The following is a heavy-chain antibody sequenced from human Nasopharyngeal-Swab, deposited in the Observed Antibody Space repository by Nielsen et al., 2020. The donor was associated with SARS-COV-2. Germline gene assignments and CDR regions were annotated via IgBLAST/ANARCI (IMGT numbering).Heavy chain of an antibody. CDR2: ILTNGST. J-gene: IGHJ6*02. Sequence: SETLSLTCTVSGGSISSGSYYWSWIRQPAGKGLEWIGRILTNGSTNYNPSLKSRVTMSVDTSKNQFSLKLSSVTAADTAVYYCARGADYYDFWSGYPSGMDVWGQGTTVTVSS. CDR1: GGSISSGSYY. V-gene: IGHV4-61*02. D-gene: IGHD3-3*01. CDR3: ARGADYYDFWSGYPSGMDV.